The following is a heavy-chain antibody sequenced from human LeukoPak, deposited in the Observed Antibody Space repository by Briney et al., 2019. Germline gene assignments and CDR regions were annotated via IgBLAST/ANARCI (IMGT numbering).Heavy chain of an antibody. CDR1: GGSITSYF. CDR3: ARDISARRGNWFDP. Sequence: SETLSLTCTVSGGSITSYFVSWLRQSPGKGLDWIGYISNNGTTNYNPSLTSRVTISVDTSKRQFSLRLSSVSAADTPIYYCARDISARRGNWFDPWGQGILVTVSS. V-gene: IGHV4-59*01. J-gene: IGHJ5*02. D-gene: IGHD3-9*01. CDR2: ISNNGTT.